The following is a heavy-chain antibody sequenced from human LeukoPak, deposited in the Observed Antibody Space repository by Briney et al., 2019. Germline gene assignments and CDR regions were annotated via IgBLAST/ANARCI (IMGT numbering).Heavy chain of an antibody. CDR3: ARMGMGVVVPAAIPYAFDI. CDR2: ISAYNGNT. J-gene: IGHJ3*02. V-gene: IGHV1-18*01. D-gene: IGHD2-2*02. CDR1: GYTFTSYG. Sequence: ASVKVSCKASGYTFTSYGISWVRQAPGQGPEWMGWISAYNGNTNYAQKLQGRVTMTTDTSTSTAYMELRSLRSDDTAVYYCARMGMGVVVPAAIPYAFDIWGQGTMVTVSS.